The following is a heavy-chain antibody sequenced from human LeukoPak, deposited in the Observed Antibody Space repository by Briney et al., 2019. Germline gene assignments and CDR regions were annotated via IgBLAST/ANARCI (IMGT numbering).Heavy chain of an antibody. CDR3: AKDKWGSSGSHDAFDI. D-gene: IGHD3-22*01. CDR1: GFTFSSYA. V-gene: IGHV3-23*01. CDR2: ISGSGGCT. Sequence: TGGSLRLSCAASGFTFSSYAMSWVRQAPGKGLEWVSAISGSGGCTYYADSVKGRFTISRDNSKNTLYLQMNSLRAEDTAVYYCAKDKWGSSGSHDAFDIWGQGTMVTVSS. J-gene: IGHJ3*02.